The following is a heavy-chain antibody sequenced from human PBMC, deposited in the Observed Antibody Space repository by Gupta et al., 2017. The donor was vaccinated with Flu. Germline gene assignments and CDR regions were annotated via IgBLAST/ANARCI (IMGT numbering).Heavy chain of an antibody. J-gene: IGHJ3*02. V-gene: IGHV1-18*01. Sequence: VRQAPGQGLEWMGGISGYTGLPTYARKFQGRVTMTKDTSSDTTYMAYLDLRSLTSDDTALYYCARKSDGFDIWGPGTMVTVSS. CDR2: ISGYTGLP. CDR3: ARKSDGFDI.